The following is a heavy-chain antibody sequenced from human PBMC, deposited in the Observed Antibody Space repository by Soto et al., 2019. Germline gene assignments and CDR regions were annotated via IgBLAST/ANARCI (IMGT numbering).Heavy chain of an antibody. CDR2: IYHTGST. CDR1: GASIRGSYYF. CDR3: ARATGTLRSRNCDY. V-gene: IGHV4-31*03. Sequence: SETLSLTCTVTGASIRGSYYFWTWIRQPPGKGLEWIGSIYHTGSTYYSKSLRSRLTMSVDTSKSQFSPRLSSVTAADTAVYYCARATGTLRSRNCDYWGQGSLVTVSS. J-gene: IGHJ4*02. D-gene: IGHD1-1*01.